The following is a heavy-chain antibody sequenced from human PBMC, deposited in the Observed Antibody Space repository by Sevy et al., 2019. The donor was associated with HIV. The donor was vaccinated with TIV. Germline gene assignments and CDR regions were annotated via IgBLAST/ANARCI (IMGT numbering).Heavy chain of an antibody. D-gene: IGHD3-22*01. V-gene: IGHV1-24*01. CDR3: AITKDYYDNSGYPFDY. J-gene: IGHJ4*02. CDR1: GYTLSELS. Sequence: ASVKVSCKVFGYTLSELSMHWVRQTPGKGLESMGSFDPEHGETIYAQKFQGRVAMTEDTSTDTAYMELRSLRSEDTAVFYCAITKDYYDNSGYPFDYWGQRTLVTVSS. CDR2: FDPEHGET.